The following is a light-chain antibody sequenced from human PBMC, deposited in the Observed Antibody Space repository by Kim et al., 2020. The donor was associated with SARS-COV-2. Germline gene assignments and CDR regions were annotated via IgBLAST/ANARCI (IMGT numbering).Light chain of an antibody. CDR1: QGNSNY. Sequence: SASVGDRVTITCRASQGNSNYLAWFQQKPGNAPKPLIYAASSLQSGVPSKFSGSGSETDFTLTISSLQPEDFATYYCQQYNSYPYTFGQGTKLEI. CDR3: QQYNSYPYT. J-gene: IGKJ2*01. CDR2: AAS. V-gene: IGKV1-16*02.